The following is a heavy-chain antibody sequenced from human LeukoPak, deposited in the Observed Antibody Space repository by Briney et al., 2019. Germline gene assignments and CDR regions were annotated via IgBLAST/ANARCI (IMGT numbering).Heavy chain of an antibody. V-gene: IGHV3-11*01. Sequence: GGSLRLSCAASGFIFSDFYMGWIRQAPGKGLEWVSYISISGTTTNYADSVKGRFTISRDDARNSLYLQMNSLTAEDTAVYYCAKDILEAGLFFDYWGQGTLVTVSS. J-gene: IGHJ4*02. CDR3: AKDILEAGLFFDY. CDR2: ISISGTTT. CDR1: GFIFSDFY. D-gene: IGHD3/OR15-3a*01.